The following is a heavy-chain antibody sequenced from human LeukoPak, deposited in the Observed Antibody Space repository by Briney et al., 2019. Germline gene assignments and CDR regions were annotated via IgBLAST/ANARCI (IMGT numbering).Heavy chain of an antibody. CDR2: IDTAGDR. J-gene: IGHJ6*03. Sequence: GGSLRLSCAAPGFTFRNYDMHWVRQASGKGLEWVSVIDTAGDRNYPVSVKGRFTISRENAKSSLYLQMNNLRAGDTAVYYCARGGSLYDASYYYYLDVWGKGTRVTVSS. D-gene: IGHD2/OR15-2a*01. CDR1: GFTFRNYD. V-gene: IGHV3-13*01. CDR3: ARGGSLYDASYYYYLDV.